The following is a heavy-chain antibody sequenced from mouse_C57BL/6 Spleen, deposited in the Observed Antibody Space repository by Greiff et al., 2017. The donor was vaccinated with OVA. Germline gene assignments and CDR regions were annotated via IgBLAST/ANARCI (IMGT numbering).Heavy chain of an antibody. CDR2: IYPRSGNT. Sequence: QVQLQQSGAELARPGASVKLSCKASGYTFTSYGISWVKQRTGQGLEWIGEIYPRSGNTYYNEKFKGKATLTADKSSSTAYMGLRSLTSEDSAVYFCAREGITTVVATNYFDYWGQGTTLTVSS. D-gene: IGHD1-1*01. J-gene: IGHJ2*01. CDR1: GYTFTSYG. CDR3: AREGITTVVATNYFDY. V-gene: IGHV1-81*01.